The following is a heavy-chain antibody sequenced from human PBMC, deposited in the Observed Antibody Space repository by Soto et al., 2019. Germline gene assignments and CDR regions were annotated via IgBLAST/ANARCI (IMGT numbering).Heavy chain of an antibody. CDR3: ASHSSHWPFFDF. Sequence: SETLSLTCAVSGGSISSYYWSWIRQPPGRGLEWIGYIYYTGHSNSNPSLNSRVTMSVDTSKNQFSLKLSSVTAADTAVYYCASHSSHWPFFDFWGQGTLVTVS. CDR1: GGSISSYY. D-gene: IGHD6-13*01. CDR2: IYYTGHS. V-gene: IGHV4-59*01. J-gene: IGHJ4*02.